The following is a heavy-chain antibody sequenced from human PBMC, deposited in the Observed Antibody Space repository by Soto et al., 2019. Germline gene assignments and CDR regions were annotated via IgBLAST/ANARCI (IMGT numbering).Heavy chain of an antibody. CDR1: GFTFSSYS. Sequence: GGSLRLSCAASGFTFSSYSMNWVRQAPGKGLEWVSSISSSSSYIYYADSVKGRFTISRDNAKNSLYLQMNSLRAEDTAVYYCARGQPNVGYYDFWSGYFGSYYMDVWGKGTTVTVSS. V-gene: IGHV3-21*01. CDR3: ARGQPNVGYYDFWSGYFGSYYMDV. CDR2: ISSSSSYI. J-gene: IGHJ6*03. D-gene: IGHD3-3*01.